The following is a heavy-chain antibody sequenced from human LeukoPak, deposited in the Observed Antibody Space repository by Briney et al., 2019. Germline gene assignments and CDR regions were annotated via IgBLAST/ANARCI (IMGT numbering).Heavy chain of an antibody. V-gene: IGHV1-2*06. CDR3: ARVGDGLNDGFDM. J-gene: IGHJ3*02. CDR2: INPKTGGT. Sequence: ASVKVSCKASGYTFTGYYMSWVRQAPGQGLEWLGRINPKTGGTNYAQNFQGRVTMTRDTSISTAYMELSRLRSDDTAVYYCARVGDGLNDGFDMWGQGTMVTVSS. D-gene: IGHD5-24*01. CDR1: GYTFTGYY.